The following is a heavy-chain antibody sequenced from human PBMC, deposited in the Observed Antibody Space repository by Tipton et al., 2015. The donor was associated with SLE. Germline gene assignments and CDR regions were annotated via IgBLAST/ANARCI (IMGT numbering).Heavy chain of an antibody. CDR3: AKWGVYYYDSSGSPGFQH. D-gene: IGHD3-22*01. CDR2: ISGSGGST. Sequence: SLRLSCAASGFTFSSYAMSWVRQAPGKGLEWVSAISGSGGSTYYADSVKGRFTISRDNSKNTLYLQMNSLRAEDTAVYYCAKWGVYYYDSSGSPGFQHWGQGTLVTVSS. V-gene: IGHV3-23*01. J-gene: IGHJ1*01. CDR1: GFTFSSYA.